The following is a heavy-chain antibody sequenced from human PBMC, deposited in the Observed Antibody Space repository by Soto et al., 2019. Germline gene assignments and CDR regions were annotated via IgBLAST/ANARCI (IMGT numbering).Heavy chain of an antibody. D-gene: IGHD6-13*01. V-gene: IGHV3-30*03. CDR2: ISYDGRNK. Sequence: QVQLVESGGGVVQPGGSLRLSCAASGFTFSTYAMHWVRQAPGTGLEWVAVISYDGRNKYYADSVKGRFTISRDNSKNTLCRQMNSLRPEDTAVYDCARGGEAAGTGYNYGVDVWGQGTTVTGSS. J-gene: IGHJ6*02. CDR1: GFTFSTYA. CDR3: ARGGEAAGTGYNYGVDV.